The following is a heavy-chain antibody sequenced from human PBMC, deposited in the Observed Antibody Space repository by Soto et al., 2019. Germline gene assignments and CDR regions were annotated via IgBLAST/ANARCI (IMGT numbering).Heavy chain of an antibody. CDR3: GRYCTNTKCRGGYYLDL. V-gene: IGHV1-69*01. D-gene: IGHD2-8*01. J-gene: IGHJ5*02. CDR2: IILALGTP. Sequence: QVLLVQSGAEMKQPGSSVSVSCRASGDSFTNYAFTWVRQAPGQGTEWLGGIILALGTPHYSQRFQGRLTITADESSSTVYMELGSLRLDETAVYYCGRYCTNTKCRGGYYLDLWGQGTLLTVSS. CDR1: GDSFTNYA.